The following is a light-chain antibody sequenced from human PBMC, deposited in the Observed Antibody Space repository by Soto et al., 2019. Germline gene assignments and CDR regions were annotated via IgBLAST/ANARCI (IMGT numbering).Light chain of an antibody. CDR1: RDIANH. V-gene: IGKV1-33*01. J-gene: IGKJ4*01. CDR3: QQFYNLPLT. Sequence: DIQMTQSPSSLSASVRDRVTITCQASRDIANHVNWNQQRPGKAPKLLIYDASRLEAGVPPRFSRSGSETHFTFTISSLQPEDVATYYCQQFYNLPLTFGGGTKVEIK. CDR2: DAS.